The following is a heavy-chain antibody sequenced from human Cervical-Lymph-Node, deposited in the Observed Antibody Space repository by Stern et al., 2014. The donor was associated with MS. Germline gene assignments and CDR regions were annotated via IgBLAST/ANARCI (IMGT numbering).Heavy chain of an antibody. Sequence: EVQLVESGGGLIQPGGSLRLSCAASGFTVTNNYMSWVRQAPGRWLEWVSVIYSDGRTNYADSVKGRFTISRDTSKNTVFLQMNGLRAEDTAVYYCARGGGDWNAFAIWGQGTTITVSS. CDR1: GFTVTNNY. D-gene: IGHD2-21*02. J-gene: IGHJ3*02. CDR3: ARGGGDWNAFAI. CDR2: IYSDGRT. V-gene: IGHV3-53*01.